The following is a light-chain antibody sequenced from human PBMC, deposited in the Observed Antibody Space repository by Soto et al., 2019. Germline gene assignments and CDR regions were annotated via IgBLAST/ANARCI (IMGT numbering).Light chain of an antibody. V-gene: IGLV2-14*01. CDR1: SSDVGAYDY. CDR3: SSYTTTSTYV. CDR2: EVT. Sequence: QSVLTRPASVSVSPGQSITISCTGTSSDVGAYDYVSWYQQHPGKAPMFMIYEVTNRPSGVSHRFSGSKSGNTASLTISGLQAEDEADYYCSSYTTTSTYVFGTGTKVTVL. J-gene: IGLJ1*01.